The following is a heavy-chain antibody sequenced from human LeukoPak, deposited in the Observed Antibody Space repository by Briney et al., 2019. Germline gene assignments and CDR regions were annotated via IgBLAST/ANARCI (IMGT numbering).Heavy chain of an antibody. CDR1: GFTFSSYG. CDR3: AKDYITMVRGVTPYYFDY. CDR2: IRYDGSNK. V-gene: IGHV3-30*02. Sequence: GGSLRLSCAASGFTFSSYGMHWVRQAPGKGLEWVAFIRYDGSNKYYADSVKGRFTISRDNSKNTLYLQMNSLRAEDTAVYYCAKDYITMVRGVTPYYFDYWGLGTLVTVSS. J-gene: IGHJ4*02. D-gene: IGHD3-10*01.